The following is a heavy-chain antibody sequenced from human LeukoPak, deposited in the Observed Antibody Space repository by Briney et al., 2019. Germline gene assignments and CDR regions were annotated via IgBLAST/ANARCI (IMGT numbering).Heavy chain of an antibody. CDR3: ARDFFRFNWYFDL. J-gene: IGHJ2*01. CDR1: GYTFTSYG. Sequence: ASVNVSCKASGYTFTSYGISWVRQAPGQGLEWMGWISAYNGNTNYAQKLQGRVTMTTDTSTSTAYMELRSLRSADTAVYYCARDFFRFNWYFDLWGRGTLVTVSS. D-gene: IGHD2/OR15-2a*01. CDR2: ISAYNGNT. V-gene: IGHV1-18*01.